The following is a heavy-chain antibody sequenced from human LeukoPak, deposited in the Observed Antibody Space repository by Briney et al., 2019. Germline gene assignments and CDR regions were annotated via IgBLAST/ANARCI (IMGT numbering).Heavy chain of an antibody. J-gene: IGHJ5*02. CDR1: GFTFSSYW. D-gene: IGHD3-10*01. CDR3: AKSWGGSYS. Sequence: PGGSLRLSCAASGFTFSSYWMHWVRQAPGKGLVWVSRINSDGSSTRYEDSVKGRFTISRDNSKNTLYLQMNSLRVEDTALYYCAKSWGGSYSWGQGTLVTVSS. CDR2: INSDGSST. V-gene: IGHV3-74*01.